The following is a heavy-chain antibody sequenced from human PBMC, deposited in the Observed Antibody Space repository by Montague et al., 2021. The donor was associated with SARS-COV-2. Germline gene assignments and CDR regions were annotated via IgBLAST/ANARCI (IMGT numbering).Heavy chain of an antibody. CDR1: GFSLSTIGMG. CDR3: APPSFVDWLPRRWFDS. CDR2: IYWDDDK. D-gene: IGHD3-9*01. Sequence: PELVKPTQTLTLTCTFSGFSLSTIGMGVGWIRQPPGKALEWLALIYWDDDKHYSPFLKSRLTITKDTSKNQVVLTMTNMDPDDTATYFCAPPSFVDWLPRRWFDSWGQGTLVTVSS. V-gene: IGHV2-5*08. J-gene: IGHJ5*01.